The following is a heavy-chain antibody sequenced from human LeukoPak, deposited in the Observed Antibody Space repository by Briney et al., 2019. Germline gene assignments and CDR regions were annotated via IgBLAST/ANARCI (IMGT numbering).Heavy chain of an antibody. CDR1: GFTFDDYA. CDR2: ISWNSGSI. J-gene: IGHJ4*02. Sequence: PGGSLRLSCAASGFTFDDYAMHWVRQGPGKGREWVSGISWNSGSIDYAESVKGRFTISRDNAENSLYLQMNSLRPEDTAFYYCAKGTGRYWTFFDYWGRGTLVTVSS. V-gene: IGHV3-9*01. D-gene: IGHD1-26*01. CDR3: AKGTGRYWTFFDY.